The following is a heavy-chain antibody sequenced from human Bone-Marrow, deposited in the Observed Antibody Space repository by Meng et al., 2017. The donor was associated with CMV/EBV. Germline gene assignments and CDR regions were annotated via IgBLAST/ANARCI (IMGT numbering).Heavy chain of an antibody. V-gene: IGHV3-30*02. CDR3: AREKPQWTNYYYGMDV. Sequence: GGSLRLSCAASGFSFNKYGMHWVRQAPGKGLEWVAFIRYDGSIKDYADSVTGRFSISRDSSKNTLFLQMNSLRAEDTAVYHCAREKPQWTNYYYGMDVWGQGTTVTVSS. CDR1: GFSFNKYG. D-gene: IGHD1-14*01. CDR2: IRYDGSIK. J-gene: IGHJ6*02.